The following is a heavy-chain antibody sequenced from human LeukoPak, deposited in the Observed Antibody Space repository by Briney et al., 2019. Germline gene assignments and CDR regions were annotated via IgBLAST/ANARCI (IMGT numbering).Heavy chain of an antibody. V-gene: IGHV4-39*01. CDR3: ARHVLSGYLNYWYFDL. CDR1: GGSISSSSYY. CDR2: IYYSGST. J-gene: IGHJ2*01. Sequence: SETLSLTCTVSGGSISSSSYYWGWIRQPPGKGLEWIGRIYYSGSTYYNPSLKSRVTISVDTSKNQFSLKLSSVTAADTAVYYCARHVLSGYLNYWYFDLWGRGTLVTVSS. D-gene: IGHD3-3*01.